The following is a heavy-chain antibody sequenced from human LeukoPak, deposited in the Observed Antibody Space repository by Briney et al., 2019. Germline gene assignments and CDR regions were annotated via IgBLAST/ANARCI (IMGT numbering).Heavy chain of an antibody. J-gene: IGHJ6*03. CDR3: ATQHVPAAIYYYYYMDV. Sequence: SETLSLTCTVSGGSISSSSYYWGWIRQPPGKGLEWIGSIYYSGTTYYNPSLKSRVTISVDTSRNHFSLKLSSVTAADTAVYYCATQHVPAAIYYYYYMDVWGKGTTVTVSS. D-gene: IGHD2-2*01. CDR2: IYYSGTT. V-gene: IGHV4-39*01. CDR1: GGSISSSSYY.